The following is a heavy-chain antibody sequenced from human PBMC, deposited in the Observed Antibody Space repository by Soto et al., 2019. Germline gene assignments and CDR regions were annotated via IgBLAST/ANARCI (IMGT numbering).Heavy chain of an antibody. CDR2: ISGGGRPL. CDR1: GFTFRTFS. V-gene: IGHV3-48*02. CDR3: ARDLGWAFDS. J-gene: IGHJ4*02. D-gene: IGHD6-19*01. Sequence: EVQLVESGGGSVQPGGSLRLSCAASGFTFRTFSMNWVRQAPGRGPEWISYISGGGRPLSYADSVKGRLTISRDNANNSRYLQIDSLTDEYTAVYYCARDLGWAFDSWGQGTVVTVSS.